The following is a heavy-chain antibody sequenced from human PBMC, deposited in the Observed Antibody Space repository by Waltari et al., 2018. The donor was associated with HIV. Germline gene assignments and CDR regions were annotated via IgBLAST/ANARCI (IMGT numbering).Heavy chain of an antibody. CDR1: GGSISSGSYY. Sequence: QVQLQESGPGLVKPSQTLSLTCTVSGGSISSGSYYWSWIRQPAGKGLEWIGRIYTSGSTNYNPPLKSRVTISVDTSKNQFSLKLSSVTAADTAVYYCARWAVAGSGPFRFDYWGQGTLVTVSS. CDR2: IYTSGST. D-gene: IGHD6-19*01. V-gene: IGHV4-61*02. J-gene: IGHJ4*02. CDR3: ARWAVAGSGPFRFDY.